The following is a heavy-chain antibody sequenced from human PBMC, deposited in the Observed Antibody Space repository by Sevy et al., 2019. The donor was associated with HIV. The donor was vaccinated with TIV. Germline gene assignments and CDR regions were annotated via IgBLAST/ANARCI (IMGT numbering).Heavy chain of an antibody. Sequence: ASVKVSCKASGGTFSSYAISWVRQAPGQGLEWMGGIIPFFGTANYAQKFQGRVTITAEESTGTAYMDLSSLRSEDTAVYYCASSGVNSSYYYGMDVWGQGTTVTVSS. CDR3: ASSGVNSSYYYGMDV. J-gene: IGHJ6*02. CDR1: GGTFSSYA. CDR2: IIPFFGTA. D-gene: IGHD3-10*01. V-gene: IGHV1-69*13.